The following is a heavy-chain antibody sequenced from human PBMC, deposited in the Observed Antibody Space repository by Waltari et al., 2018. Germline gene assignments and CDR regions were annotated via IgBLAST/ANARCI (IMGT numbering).Heavy chain of an antibody. CDR2: INPNSGGT. D-gene: IGHD3-10*01. CDR3: ARDYYGSGLNV. CDR1: GYTFTGYS. J-gene: IGHJ6*02. V-gene: IGHV1-2*04. Sequence: QVQLVQSGAAVKKPRPSVKVSCKDSGYTFTGYSRLWLRQAPGKGLQWRVWINPNSGGTNYAQKFQGWVTMTRDTSISTAYMELSRLRSDDTAVYYCARDYYGSGLNVWGQGTTVTVSS.